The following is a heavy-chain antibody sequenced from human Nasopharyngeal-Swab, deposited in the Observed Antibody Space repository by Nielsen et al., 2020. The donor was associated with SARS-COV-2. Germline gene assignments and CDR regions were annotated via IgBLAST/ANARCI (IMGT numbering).Heavy chain of an antibody. CDR2: IKSKIDGGTT. CDR3: TAPILTGYYNVGYYFDY. J-gene: IGHJ4*02. D-gene: IGHD3-9*01. V-gene: IGHV3-15*01. Sequence: WIRQPPGKGLEWVGRIKSKIDGGTTDYAAPVKGRFTISRDDSKNTLYLQMNSLKTEDTAVYCCTAPILTGYYNVGYYFDYWGQGTLVTVSS.